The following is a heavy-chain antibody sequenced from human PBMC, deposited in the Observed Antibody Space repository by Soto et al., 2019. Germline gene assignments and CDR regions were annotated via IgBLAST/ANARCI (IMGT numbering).Heavy chain of an antibody. D-gene: IGHD3-22*01. V-gene: IGHV1-18*01. J-gene: IGHJ3*02. CDR1: GYTFTSYG. Sequence: ASVKVSCKASGYTFTSYGISWVRQAPGQGLEWMGWISGYNGNTNYAQKLQGRVTMATDTSTSTAYMELRSLRSDDTAVYYCARARYYDSSGHDAFDIWGQGTMVTVSS. CDR2: ISGYNGNT. CDR3: ARARYYDSSGHDAFDI.